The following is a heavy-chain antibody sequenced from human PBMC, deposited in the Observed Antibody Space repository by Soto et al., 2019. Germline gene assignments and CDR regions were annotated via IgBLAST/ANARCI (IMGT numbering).Heavy chain of an antibody. CDR1: RGSISSSDYY. CDR2: INYSGRT. D-gene: IGHD1-1*01. CDR3: VSNRTTSPLYFDY. J-gene: IGHJ4*02. Sequence: SETLSLTCRVSRGSISSSDYYWSLIRQPPGKGLEWIGYINYSGRTYYKPSLKSRLSMSIDTSKNQFSLRLTSVTAADTAVFYCVSNRTTSPLYFDYWGQGILVTVSS. V-gene: IGHV4-30-4*01.